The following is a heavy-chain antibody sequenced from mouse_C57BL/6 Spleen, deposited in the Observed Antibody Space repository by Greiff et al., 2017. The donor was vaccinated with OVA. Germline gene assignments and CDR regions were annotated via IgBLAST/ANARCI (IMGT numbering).Heavy chain of an antibody. Sequence: EVQVVESGPELVKPGASVKMSCKASGYTFTDYNMHWVKQSHGKSLEWIGYINPNNGGTSYNQKFKGKATLTVNKSSSTAYMELRSLTSEDSAVYYCAPYDYDDGFAYWGQGTLVTVSA. V-gene: IGHV1-22*01. CDR2: INPNNGGT. CDR3: APYDYDDGFAY. CDR1: GYTFTDYN. J-gene: IGHJ3*01. D-gene: IGHD2-4*01.